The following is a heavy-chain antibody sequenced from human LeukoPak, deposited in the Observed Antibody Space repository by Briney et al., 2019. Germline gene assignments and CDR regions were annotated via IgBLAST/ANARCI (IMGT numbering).Heavy chain of an antibody. J-gene: IGHJ6*03. CDR2: IIPIFGTA. Sequence: ASVKVSCKASGGTFSSYAISWVRQAPGQGLEWMGGIIPIFGTANYAQKFQGRVTITTDESTSTAYMELSSLRSEDTAVYYCARAQTYYDFWGGYRDYYYYYYMDVWGKGTTVTVSS. CDR3: ARAQTYYDFWGGYRDYYYYYYMDV. CDR1: GGTFSSYA. D-gene: IGHD3-3*01. V-gene: IGHV1-69*05.